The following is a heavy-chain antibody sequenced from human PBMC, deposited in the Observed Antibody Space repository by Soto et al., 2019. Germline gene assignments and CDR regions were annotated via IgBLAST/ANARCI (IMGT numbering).Heavy chain of an antibody. Sequence: QVQLQESGPGLVKPSETLSLTCTVSGGSTSTYCWTWIRQPPGKGLEWIGDIYDSGSTNYNPSLKSRVNMSVDTSKNQFSLRLTSVTAADTALYYCARAETGYYFDYWGQGTLVTVSS. V-gene: IGHV4-59*01. CDR1: GGSTSTYC. CDR3: ARAETGYYFDY. D-gene: IGHD3-10*01. J-gene: IGHJ4*02. CDR2: IYDSGST.